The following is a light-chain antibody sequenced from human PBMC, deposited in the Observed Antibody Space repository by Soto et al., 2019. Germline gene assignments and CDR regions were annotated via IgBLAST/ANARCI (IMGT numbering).Light chain of an antibody. V-gene: IGLV2-14*03. CDR2: DVT. CDR1: SSDVGGYDH. J-gene: IGLJ3*02. CDR3: SSYTNKDTLL. Sequence: QSVLTHPASVSGSPGQSITISCTGTSSDVGGYDHVSWYQQHPGKAPKLILYDVTVRPSGISPRFPGSKSDNTASLAVSGLQPEDEADYYCSSYTNKDTLLFGGGTKLTVL.